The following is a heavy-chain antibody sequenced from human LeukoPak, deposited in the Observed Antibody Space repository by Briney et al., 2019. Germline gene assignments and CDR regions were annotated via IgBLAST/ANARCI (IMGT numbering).Heavy chain of an antibody. J-gene: IGHJ4*02. D-gene: IGHD6-19*01. CDR1: GFTFDVYA. V-gene: IGHV3-43*02. CDR3: AKDRYSSGWEFDY. CDR2: ISGDGGST. Sequence: GGSLRLSCAASGFTFDVYAMHWVRHAPGKGLEWVSLISGDGGSTYYADSVKGRFTISRDNSKNSLYLQMNSLRTEDTALYYCAKDRYSSGWEFDYWGQGTLVTVSS.